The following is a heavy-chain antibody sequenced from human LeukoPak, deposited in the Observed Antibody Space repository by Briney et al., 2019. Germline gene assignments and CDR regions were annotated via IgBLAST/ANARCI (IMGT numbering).Heavy chain of an antibody. V-gene: IGHV1-46*01. Sequence: GASVKVSCKASGYTFTSYYMHWVRQAPGQGLEWMGIINPSGGSTSYAQKFQGRVTMTRDTSTSTVYMELSSLRSEDTAVYYCARMGYCSSTSCSKPYYFDYWGQGTLVTVSS. D-gene: IGHD2-2*01. J-gene: IGHJ4*02. CDR1: GYTFTSYY. CDR3: ARMGYCSSTSCSKPYYFDY. CDR2: INPSGGST.